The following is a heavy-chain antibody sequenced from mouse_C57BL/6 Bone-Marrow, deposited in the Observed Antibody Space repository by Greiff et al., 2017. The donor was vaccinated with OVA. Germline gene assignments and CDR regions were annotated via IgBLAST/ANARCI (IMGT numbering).Heavy chain of an antibody. V-gene: IGHV1-82*01. J-gene: IGHJ2*01. CDR3: ARSVNWDD. D-gene: IGHD4-1*01. Sequence: VQLQPSGPALVKPGASVPISCTASVYAFRRSCLNWVKQRPGPGLELIGRIYPGDGDTNYNGKFKGKATLTADKSSSTAYMQLSSLTSEDSAFYFCARSVNWDDWGQGTTLTVSS. CDR1: VYAFRRSC. CDR2: IYPGDGDT.